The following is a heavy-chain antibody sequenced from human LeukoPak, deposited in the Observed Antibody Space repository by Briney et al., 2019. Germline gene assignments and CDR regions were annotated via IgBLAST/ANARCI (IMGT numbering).Heavy chain of an antibody. D-gene: IGHD4-23*01. J-gene: IGHJ4*02. V-gene: IGHV4-59*01. CDR2: IYYTGST. CDR3: ARGDYGGRIVPLDS. Sequence: SETLSLTCTVSGGSISIYHWSWLRQPPGKGLEWIGYIYYTGSTNYNPSTTYNPSLKSRVTMSVDTSKNQFSLKLNSVTAADTAVYYCARGDYGGRIVPLDSWGQGTLVTVSS. CDR1: GGSISIYH.